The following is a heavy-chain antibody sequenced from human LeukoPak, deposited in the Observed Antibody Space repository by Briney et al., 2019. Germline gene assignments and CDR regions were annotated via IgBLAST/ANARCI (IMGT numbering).Heavy chain of an antibody. CDR3: ARAYFYGSGDY. J-gene: IGHJ4*02. V-gene: IGHV3-48*04. Sequence: GGSLRLSCAASGFTFSNYGMHWVRQAPGKGLEWVSYISSSGSTIYYADSVKGRFTISRDTAKNSLYLQMNSLRAEDTAIYYCARAYFYGSGDYWGQGTLVTVSS. D-gene: IGHD3-10*01. CDR1: GFTFSNYG. CDR2: ISSSGSTI.